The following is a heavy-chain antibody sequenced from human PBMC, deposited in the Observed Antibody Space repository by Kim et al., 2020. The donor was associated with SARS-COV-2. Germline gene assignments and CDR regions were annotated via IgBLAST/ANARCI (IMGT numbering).Heavy chain of an antibody. V-gene: IGHV4-59*08. Sequence: SETLSLTCTISGASISDDYWTWIRQPPGKGLEWIGYFSYNKRTSYNPSLKSRVSMSLDTSRNQFSLKLNSVTAADTAVYYCARLPDITGWPVDYWAQGTLVTVSS. CDR3: ARLPDITGWPVDY. D-gene: IGHD6-19*01. CDR1: GASISDDY. CDR2: FSYNKRT. J-gene: IGHJ4*02.